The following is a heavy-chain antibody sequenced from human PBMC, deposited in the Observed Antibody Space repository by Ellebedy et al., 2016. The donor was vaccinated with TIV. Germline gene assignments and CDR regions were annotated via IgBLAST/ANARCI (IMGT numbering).Heavy chain of an antibody. D-gene: IGHD2-8*02. CDR3: ARVSLVRGYYAGLDV. V-gene: IGHV4-61*01. CDR2: IYNSGST. Sequence: MPSETLSLTCTVSGGSVNSGSYYRTWIRQTPGRGLEWIGYIYNSGSTNYNPSLKSRVTISGGASENQFSLMLRSVAAADTAVYYCARVSLVRGYYAGLDVWGQGTTVTVSS. J-gene: IGHJ6*02. CDR1: GGSVNSGSYY.